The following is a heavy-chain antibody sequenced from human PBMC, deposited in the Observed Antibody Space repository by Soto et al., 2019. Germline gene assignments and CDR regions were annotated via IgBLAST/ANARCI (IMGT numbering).Heavy chain of an antibody. CDR1: GYTFNSYD. CDR2: MNPNSGNT. D-gene: IGHD1-1*01. Sequence: QVQLVQSGAEVKKPGASVKVSCKASGYTFNSYDINGVRQATGQGLEWMGWMNPNSGNTVYAQKFQGRVTMTRNTSISTAYMALSSLRSQDTAVYSCARERNMYGTDVWGQGTTVTFYS. CDR3: ARERNMYGTDV. V-gene: IGHV1-8*01. J-gene: IGHJ6*02.